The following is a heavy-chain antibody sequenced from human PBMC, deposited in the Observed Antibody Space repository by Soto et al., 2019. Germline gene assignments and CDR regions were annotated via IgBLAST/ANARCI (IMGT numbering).Heavy chain of an antibody. D-gene: IGHD6-13*01. CDR3: ARDGRPDIQTAAPSWGPYGMDV. Sequence: QVQLQESGPGLVKPSETLSLTCTVSGGSISSYYWSWIRQPAGKGLEWIGRIYTSGSTNYNPSLESRVTMSVDTSKNQFSLKLSSVTAADTAVYYCARDGRPDIQTAAPSWGPYGMDVWGQGTTVTVSS. J-gene: IGHJ6*02. CDR2: IYTSGST. V-gene: IGHV4-4*07. CDR1: GGSISSYY.